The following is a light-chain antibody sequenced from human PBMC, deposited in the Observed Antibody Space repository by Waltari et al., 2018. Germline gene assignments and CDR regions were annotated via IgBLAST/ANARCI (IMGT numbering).Light chain of an antibody. Sequence: DIRMTQSPSSLSASAGDTVTITCRASQGISTYLNWYQQKPGKAPKRLIYAASSLESGVPSRFSGSGSGTDFTLTISSLQPEDFATYYCLQYNSHPFTFGPGTKLDIK. CDR3: LQYNSHPFT. V-gene: IGKV1-17*01. CDR1: QGISTY. J-gene: IGKJ3*01. CDR2: AAS.